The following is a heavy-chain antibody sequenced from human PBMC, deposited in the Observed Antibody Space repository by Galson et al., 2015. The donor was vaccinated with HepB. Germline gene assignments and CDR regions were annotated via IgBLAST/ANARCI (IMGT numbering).Heavy chain of an antibody. Sequence: SLRLSCAASGFTFTNYALHWVRQAPAKGLEWAAVISYDGTKKYYADSVKGRFAISRDNSKSTLFLQIYSLRVEVTAVYDCSTDRFAWDYGCPPYYLDSWGQGTIVTVS. V-gene: IGHV3-30*09. CDR3: STDRFAWDYGCPPYYLDS. CDR2: ISYDGTKK. CDR1: GFTFTNYA. J-gene: IGHJ4*02. D-gene: IGHD4-17*01.